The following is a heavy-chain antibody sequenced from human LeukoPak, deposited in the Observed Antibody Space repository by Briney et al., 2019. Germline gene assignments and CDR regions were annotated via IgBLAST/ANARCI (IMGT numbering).Heavy chain of an antibody. D-gene: IGHD2-8*01. Sequence: ASVKVSCKASGYTFTSYDINWVRQASGQGLEWMGWMNPNTGNTGYAQKFQGRVTITADKSTSTAYMELSSLRSEDTAVYYCARTAYCTNGVCPYLYYYYMDVWGKGTTVTVSS. V-gene: IGHV1-8*03. CDR3: ARTAYCTNGVCPYLYYYYMDV. CDR1: GYTFTSYD. J-gene: IGHJ6*03. CDR2: MNPNTGNT.